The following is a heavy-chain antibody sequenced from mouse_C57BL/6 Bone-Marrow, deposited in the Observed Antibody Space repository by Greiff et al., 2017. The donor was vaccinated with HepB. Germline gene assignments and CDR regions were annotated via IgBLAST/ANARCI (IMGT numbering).Heavy chain of an antibody. V-gene: IGHV1-55*01. D-gene: IGHD1-1*02. CDR1: GYTFTSYW. Sequence: QVQLQQPGAELVKPGASVKLSCKASGYTFTSYWIPWVKQRPGQGLEWIGDIYPGSGSTNYNEKFKSKATLTVDTSSSTAYMQLSSLTSEDSAVYYCAGGILCLWYLDVWGTGTTVTVSS. CDR3: AGGILCLWYLDV. CDR2: IYPGSGST. J-gene: IGHJ1*03.